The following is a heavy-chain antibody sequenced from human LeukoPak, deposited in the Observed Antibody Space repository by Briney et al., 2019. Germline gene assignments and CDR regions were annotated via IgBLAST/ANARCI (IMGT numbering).Heavy chain of an antibody. CDR3: AREGITGTAASGYYYYGMDV. Sequence: SGGSLRLSCAASQFYMNWVRQAPGKGLEWVSTIYSGGSTYYADSVKGRFIISRDNSKNTLYLQMNSLRAEDTAVYYCAREGITGTAASGYYYYGMDVWGQGTTVTVSS. J-gene: IGHJ6*02. V-gene: IGHV3-66*01. CDR1: QFY. CDR2: IYSGGST. D-gene: IGHD1-20*01.